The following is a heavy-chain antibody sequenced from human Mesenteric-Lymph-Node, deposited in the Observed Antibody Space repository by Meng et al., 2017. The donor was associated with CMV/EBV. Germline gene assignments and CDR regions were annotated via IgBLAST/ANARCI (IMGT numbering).Heavy chain of an antibody. Sequence: GGSLRLSCAASGFTFSSYAMHWVRQAPGKGLEWVAVISYDGSNKYYADSVKGRFTISRDNSKNTLYLQMNSLRAEDTAVYYCARDSGDYYDSSGYYIWAFDIWGQGTMVTVSS. CDR3: ARDSGDYYDSSGYYIWAFDI. J-gene: IGHJ3*02. D-gene: IGHD3-22*01. CDR1: GFTFSSYA. CDR2: ISYDGSNK. V-gene: IGHV3-30*04.